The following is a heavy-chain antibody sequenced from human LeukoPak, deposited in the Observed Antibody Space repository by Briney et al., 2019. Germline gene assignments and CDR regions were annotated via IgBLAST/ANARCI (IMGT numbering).Heavy chain of an antibody. J-gene: IGHJ5*02. Sequence: SETLSLTCAVYGGSFSGYYWSWIRQPPGKGLEWIGEINHSGSTNYNPSLKSRVTISVDTSRNQFSLKLTSVTAADTALYYCATTMVDVEVWWFDPWGQGTLVTVSS. CDR2: INHSGST. CDR3: ATTMVDVEVWWFDP. V-gene: IGHV4-34*01. CDR1: GGSFSGYY. D-gene: IGHD3-10*01.